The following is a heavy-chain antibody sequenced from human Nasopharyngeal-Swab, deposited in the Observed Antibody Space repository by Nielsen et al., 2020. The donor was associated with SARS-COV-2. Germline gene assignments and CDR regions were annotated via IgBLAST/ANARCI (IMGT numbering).Heavy chain of an antibody. CDR3: ARGEGSYTRSFDY. Sequence: SVKVSCKASGGTFSSYAISWVRQAPGQGLEWVGGIIPIFGTANYAQKFQGRVTITADESTSTAYMELSSLRSEDTAVYYCARGEGSYTRSFDYWGQGTLVTVSS. J-gene: IGHJ4*02. CDR1: GGTFSSYA. D-gene: IGHD1-26*01. V-gene: IGHV1-69*13. CDR2: IIPIFGTA.